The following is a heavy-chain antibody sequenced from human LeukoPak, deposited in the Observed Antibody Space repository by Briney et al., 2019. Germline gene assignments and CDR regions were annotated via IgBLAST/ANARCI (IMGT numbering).Heavy chain of an antibody. CDR2: INHSGST. CDR1: GGSFSGYY. CDR3: ARGYDSSGYYSREYYYGMDV. V-gene: IGHV4-34*01. J-gene: IGHJ6*02. D-gene: IGHD3-22*01. Sequence: ASETLSLTCAVYGGSFSGYYWSWIRQPPGKGPEWTGEINHSGSTNYNPSLKSRVTISVDTSKNQFSLKLSSVTAADTAVYYCARGYDSSGYYSREYYYGMDVWGQGTTVTVSS.